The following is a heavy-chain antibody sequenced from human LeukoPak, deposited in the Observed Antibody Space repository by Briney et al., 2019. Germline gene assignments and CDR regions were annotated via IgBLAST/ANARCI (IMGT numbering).Heavy chain of an antibody. CDR1: GFTFTDYY. CDR3: ARVNLGTLFDY. CDR2: INPNSDGT. J-gene: IGHJ4*02. V-gene: IGHV1-2*02. D-gene: IGHD3-10*01. Sequence: ASVKVSCKASGFTFTDYYMHWVRQAPGQGLGWMGWINPNSDGTNYAQKFQGRVTMTRDTSISTAYMELSRLRSDDTAVYYCARVNLGTLFDYWGQGTLVTVSS.